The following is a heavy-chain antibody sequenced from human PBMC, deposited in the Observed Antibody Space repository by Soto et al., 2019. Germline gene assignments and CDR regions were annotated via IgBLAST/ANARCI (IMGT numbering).Heavy chain of an antibody. CDR2: IIPIFGTA. J-gene: IGHJ6*02. V-gene: IGHV1-69*01. CDR3: XXENIVVVVAAMINGYGMDV. D-gene: IGHD2-15*01. CDR1: GGTFSSYA. Sequence: QVQLVQSGAEVKKPGSSVKVSCKASGGTFSSYAISWVRQAPGQGLEWMGGIIPIFGTANYAQKFQGRVTXXXXXXXXXXXXXXXXXXXXXXXXXXXXXENIVVVVAAMINGYGMDVWGQGTTVTVSS.